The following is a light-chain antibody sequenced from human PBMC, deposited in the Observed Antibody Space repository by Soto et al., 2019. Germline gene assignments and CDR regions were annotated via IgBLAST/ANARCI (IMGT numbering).Light chain of an antibody. J-gene: IGKJ1*01. CDR2: DAS. CDR1: ESVSRY. CDR3: QQRSNWPPWT. V-gene: IGKV3-11*01. Sequence: EIVLTQSPATLSLSPGERATLSCRASESVSRYLAWYQQKPGQAPRLLIYDASNRATGIPARFSGSGSGTDFTLTINNLEPEDFAVYYCQQRSNWPPWTFGQGTKVEIK.